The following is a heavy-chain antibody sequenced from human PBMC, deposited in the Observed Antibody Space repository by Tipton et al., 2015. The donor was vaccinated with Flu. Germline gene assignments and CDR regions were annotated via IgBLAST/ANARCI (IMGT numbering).Heavy chain of an antibody. CDR1: GFTFRTYW. CDR3: ARDGVGNVAGVD. Sequence: SLRRSCAASGFTFRTYWMSWVRQAPGQGLEWVATMKEDGSEKYYMDSAKGRFTIPRDNAKNSLYLQMNSLSAEDTAVYFCARDGVGNVAGVDWCQGTLVTVSS. D-gene: IGHD2-15*01. J-gene: IGHJ4*02. V-gene: IGHV3-7*01. CDR2: MKEDGSEK.